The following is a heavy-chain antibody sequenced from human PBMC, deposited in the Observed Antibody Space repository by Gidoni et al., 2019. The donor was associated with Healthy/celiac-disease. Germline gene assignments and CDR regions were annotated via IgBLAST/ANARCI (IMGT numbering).Heavy chain of an antibody. CDR2: INPNSGGT. V-gene: IGHV1-2*04. CDR3: ARDKGGNWNDFDY. J-gene: IGHJ4*02. D-gene: IGHD1-1*01. CDR1: GYTFTGYY. Sequence: QVQLVQSGAEVKKPGASVKVSCTASGYTFTGYYIHWVRQAPGQGLEWMGWINPNSGGTNYAQKFQGWVTMTRDTSISTAYMELSMLRSDDTAVYYCARDKGGNWNDFDYWGQGTLVTVSS.